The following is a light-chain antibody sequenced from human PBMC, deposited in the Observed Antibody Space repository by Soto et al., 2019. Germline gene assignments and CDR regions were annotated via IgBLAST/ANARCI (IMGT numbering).Light chain of an antibody. CDR2: KAS. Sequence: DIQMTQSPSTLSGSVGDRVTITCRASQTISSWLAWYQQKPGKDPKLLIYKASTLKSGVPSRFSGSGSGTDFTLTISSLQPDEFATYYCQQYYRSSITFGQGTRLEIK. V-gene: IGKV1-5*03. CDR3: QQYYRSSIT. J-gene: IGKJ5*01. CDR1: QTISSW.